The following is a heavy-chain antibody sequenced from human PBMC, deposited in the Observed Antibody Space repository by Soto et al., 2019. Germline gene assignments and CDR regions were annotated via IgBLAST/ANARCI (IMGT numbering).Heavy chain of an antibody. CDR3: ARGFDIVVVVAARSGTTYFDY. J-gene: IGHJ4*02. CDR2: INHSGST. V-gene: IGHV4-34*01. Sequence: PSETLSLTCAVYGGSFSGYYWSWIRQPPGKGLEWIGEINHSGSTNYNPSLKSRVTISVDTSKNQFSLKLSSVTAADTAVYYCARGFDIVVVVAARSGTTYFDYWGQGXLVTVSS. D-gene: IGHD2-15*01. CDR1: GGSFSGYY.